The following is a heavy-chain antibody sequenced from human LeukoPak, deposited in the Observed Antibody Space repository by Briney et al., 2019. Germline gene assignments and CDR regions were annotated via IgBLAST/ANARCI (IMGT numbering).Heavy chain of an antibody. CDR1: GGTFSSYA. J-gene: IGHJ4*02. Sequence: SVKVSCKASGGTFSSYAISWVRQAPGQGLEWMGRIIPILGIANYAQKFQGRVTITADKSTSTAYMELSSLRSEDTAVYYCARASTIFGVGYYFDYWGQGTLVTVSS. V-gene: IGHV1-69*04. D-gene: IGHD3-3*01. CDR3: ARASTIFGVGYYFDY. CDR2: IIPILGIA.